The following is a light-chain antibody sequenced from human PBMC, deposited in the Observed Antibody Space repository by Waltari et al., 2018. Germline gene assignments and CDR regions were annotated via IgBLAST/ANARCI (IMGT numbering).Light chain of an antibody. V-gene: IGKV3-15*01. CDR3: QQHGDWPPT. CDR1: QSVDSK. CDR2: YAS. Sequence: EVLLTQSPATLSVSPGERVTLSCRASQSVDSKLAWYQQKPGQAPRLLISYASSRATNVPARFIGGASGAGFTLTIRSLGSEDSAVYSCQQHGDWPPTFGQGTKVEIQ. J-gene: IGKJ1*01.